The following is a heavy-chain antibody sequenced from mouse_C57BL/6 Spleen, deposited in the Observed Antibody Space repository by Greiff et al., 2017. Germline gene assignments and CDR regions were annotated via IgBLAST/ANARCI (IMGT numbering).Heavy chain of an antibody. CDR2: IYPGDGDT. CDR3: ARSGSGDWYFDV. D-gene: IGHD1-3*01. CDR1: GYAFSSYW. Sequence: VQLQEPGAELVKPGASVKISCKASGYAFSSYWMNWVKQRPGKGLEWIGQIYPGDGDTNYNGKFKGKATLTADKSSSTAYMQLSSLTSEDYAVYFCARSGSGDWYFDVWGTGTTVTVSS. J-gene: IGHJ1*03. V-gene: IGHV1-80*01.